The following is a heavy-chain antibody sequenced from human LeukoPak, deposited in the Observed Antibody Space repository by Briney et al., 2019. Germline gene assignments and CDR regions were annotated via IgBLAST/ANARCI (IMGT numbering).Heavy chain of an antibody. CDR1: GFTFSSYS. Sequence: GGSLRLSCAASGFTFSSYSMNWVRQAPGKGLEWVSYISSSSSTIYYADSVKGRFTISRDNAKNSLYLQMNSLRDEDTAVYYCARAVKYCSGGSCYVPINYYYGMDVWGQGTTVTVSS. D-gene: IGHD2-15*01. CDR2: ISSSSSTI. J-gene: IGHJ6*02. CDR3: ARAVKYCSGGSCYVPINYYYGMDV. V-gene: IGHV3-48*02.